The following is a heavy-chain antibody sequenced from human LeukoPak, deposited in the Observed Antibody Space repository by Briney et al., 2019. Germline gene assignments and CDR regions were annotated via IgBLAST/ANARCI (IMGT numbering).Heavy chain of an antibody. J-gene: IGHJ5*02. V-gene: IGHV4-34*01. CDR2: IYHSGST. CDR3: ARNRYNEKSIWFDP. Sequence: SETLSLTCAVHVGPFSGYYWSWVRQPPGKGLEWIGSIYHSGSTYYNPSLKSRVTISVDTSKNQFSLKLSSVTAADTAVYYCARNRYNEKSIWFDPWGQGTLVTVSS. CDR1: VGPFSGYY. D-gene: IGHD1-1*01.